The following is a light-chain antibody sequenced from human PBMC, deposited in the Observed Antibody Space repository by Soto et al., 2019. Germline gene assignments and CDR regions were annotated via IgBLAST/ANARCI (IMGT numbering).Light chain of an antibody. CDR3: SSYTSSSHVV. V-gene: IGLV2-14*01. CDR1: SSDVGGYNY. Sequence: QSVLTQPASVSXXPGQSITISCTGTSSDVGGYNYVSWYQQHPGKAPKLMIYEVSNRPSGVSNRFSGSKSGNTASLTISGLQAEDEADYYCSSYTSSSHVVFGGGTKLTVL. J-gene: IGLJ2*01. CDR2: EVS.